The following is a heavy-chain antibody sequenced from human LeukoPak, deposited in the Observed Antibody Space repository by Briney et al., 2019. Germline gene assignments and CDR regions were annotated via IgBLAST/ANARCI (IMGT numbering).Heavy chain of an antibody. Sequence: ASVKVSCKASGYTFTSYDINWVRQVTGQGLEWMGWMNPNSGNTGYAQKFKGRVTMTRNTSISTAYMELSSLRSEDTAVYYCAMNYYDSSGYYRLDAFDIWGQGTMVTVSS. V-gene: IGHV1-8*01. D-gene: IGHD3-22*01. J-gene: IGHJ3*02. CDR3: AMNYYDSSGYYRLDAFDI. CDR2: MNPNSGNT. CDR1: GYTFTSYD.